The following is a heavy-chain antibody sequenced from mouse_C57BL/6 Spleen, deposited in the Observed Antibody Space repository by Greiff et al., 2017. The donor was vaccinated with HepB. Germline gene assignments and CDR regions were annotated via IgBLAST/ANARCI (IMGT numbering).Heavy chain of an antibody. CDR3: ARRGTTVVDYFDY. CDR2: IYPSDSET. CDR1: GYTFTSYW. V-gene: IGHV1-61*01. D-gene: IGHD1-1*01. Sequence: VKLQQPGAELVRPGSSVKLSCKASGYTFTSYWMDWVKQRPGQGLEWIGNIYPSDSETHYNQKFKDKATLTVDKSSSTAYMQLSSLTSEDSAVYYCARRGTTVVDYFDYWGQGTTLTVSS. J-gene: IGHJ2*01.